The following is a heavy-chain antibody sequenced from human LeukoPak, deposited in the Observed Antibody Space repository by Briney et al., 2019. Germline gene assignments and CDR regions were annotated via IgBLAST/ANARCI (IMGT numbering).Heavy chain of an antibody. CDR3: ARLGVYGNY. CDR1: GFTFSSYA. J-gene: IGHJ4*02. D-gene: IGHD4-17*01. CDR2: ISYDGSNK. Sequence: PGRSLRLSSAASGFTFSSYAMHWVRQAPGKGLEWVAVISYDGSNKYYADSVKGRFTISRDNSKNTLYLQMNSLRAEDTAVYYCARLGVYGNYWGQGTLVTVSS. V-gene: IGHV3-30-3*01.